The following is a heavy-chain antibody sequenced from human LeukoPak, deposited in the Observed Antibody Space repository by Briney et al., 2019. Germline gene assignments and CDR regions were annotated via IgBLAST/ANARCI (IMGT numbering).Heavy chain of an antibody. J-gene: IGHJ4*02. CDR3: ARDPVRTGYYVNDY. D-gene: IGHD3-22*01. CDR1: GYTFTGYY. Sequence: RASVKVSCKASGYTFTGYYMHWVRQAPGQGLEWMGWINPNSGGTNYAQKFQGRVTMTRDTSISTAYMELSRLRSDDTAVYYCARDPVRTGYYVNDYWGQGTLVTVSS. CDR2: INPNSGGT. V-gene: IGHV1-2*02.